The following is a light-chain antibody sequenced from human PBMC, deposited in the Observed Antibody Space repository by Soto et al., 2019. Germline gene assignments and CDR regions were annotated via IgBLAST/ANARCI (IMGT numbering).Light chain of an antibody. J-gene: IGKJ4*01. CDR2: GAS. CDR1: QSVNSVY. V-gene: IGKV3-20*01. Sequence: DIVLTQSPGTLSLSPGDRATLSCRASQSVNSVYLAWYQQRPGQAPRLLIHGASSRATGTPDRFSGGGSGTDFTLTISRLEPEDFAVYYCQQYGTSPLTFGGGTKVDI. CDR3: QQYGTSPLT.